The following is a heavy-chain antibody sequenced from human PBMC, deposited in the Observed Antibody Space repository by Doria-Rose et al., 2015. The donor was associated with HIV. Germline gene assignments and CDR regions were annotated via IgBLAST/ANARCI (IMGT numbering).Heavy chain of an antibody. J-gene: IGHJ3*02. CDR1: GYTLTDDY. Sequence: KPGTSAKVSCKASGYTLTDDYIHWVRQAPGQGLEWMGWINPYSGGTKYAQNFQGRVTMTRDTSVSTAYLELSRLRSDDTAVYFCARESSTVIVAGGAFDIWGQGTLVTVSS. V-gene: IGHV1-2*02. D-gene: IGHD3-16*01. CDR2: INPYSGGT. CDR3: ARESSTVIVAGGAFDI.